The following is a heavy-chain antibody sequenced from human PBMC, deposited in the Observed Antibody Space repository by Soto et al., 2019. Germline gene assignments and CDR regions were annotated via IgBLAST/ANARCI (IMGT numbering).Heavy chain of an antibody. Sequence: QVQLVESGGGVVQPGRSLRLSCAASGFTFSSYAMHWVRQAPGKGLEWMAVISYDGSNKYYADSVKGRFTISRDNSKNTLYLQMNSLGAEDTAVYYCAKEGPGGGSTLDYWGQGTLVTVSS. D-gene: IGHD3-10*01. CDR3: AKEGPGGGSTLDY. CDR2: ISYDGSNK. J-gene: IGHJ4*02. CDR1: GFTFSSYA. V-gene: IGHV3-30-3*01.